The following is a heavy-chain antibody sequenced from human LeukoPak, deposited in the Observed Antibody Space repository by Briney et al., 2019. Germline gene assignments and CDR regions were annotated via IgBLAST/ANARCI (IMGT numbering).Heavy chain of an antibody. CDR3: ARDPLGYSHGYYFDY. J-gene: IGHJ4*02. D-gene: IGHD5-18*01. Sequence: SETLSLTCTVSGGSISSYYWCWIRQPPGKGLEWIGYIYYSGSTNYNPSLKSRVTMSVDTSKNQFSLKLSSVTAADTAVYYCARDPLGYSHGYYFDYWGQGTLVTISS. CDR2: IYYSGST. CDR1: GGSISSYY. V-gene: IGHV4-59*12.